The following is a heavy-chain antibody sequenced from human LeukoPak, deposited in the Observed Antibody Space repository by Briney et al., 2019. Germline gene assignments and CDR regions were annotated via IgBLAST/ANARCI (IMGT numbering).Heavy chain of an antibody. CDR2: ISGTGNT. CDR3: AKAPVTTCRGAFCYPFDY. D-gene: IGHD2-15*01. Sequence: GGSLRLSCAASGFTLSSYAMSWVRQAPGKGLEWVSAISGTGNTYHADSVKGRFTISRDSSKNTLFLQMNRLRPEDAAVYYCAKAPVTTCRGAFCYPFDYWGLGTLVTVSS. J-gene: IGHJ4*02. V-gene: IGHV3-23*01. CDR1: GFTLSSYA.